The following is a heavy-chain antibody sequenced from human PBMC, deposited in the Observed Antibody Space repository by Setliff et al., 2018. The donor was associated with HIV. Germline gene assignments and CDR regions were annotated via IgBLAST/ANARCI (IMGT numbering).Heavy chain of an antibody. D-gene: IGHD6-13*01. CDR1: GFTFSSYW. CDR3: MTRELGSAG. V-gene: IGHV3-48*01. Sequence: PGGSLRLSCAASGFTFSSYWMSWVRQAPGKGLEWVSYISGPGRSIFYSDSVKGRFTISRDNAKKFLYLQMNSLRAEDTAVYYCMTRELGSAGWGQGTLVTVSS. CDR2: ISGPGRSI. J-gene: IGHJ4*02.